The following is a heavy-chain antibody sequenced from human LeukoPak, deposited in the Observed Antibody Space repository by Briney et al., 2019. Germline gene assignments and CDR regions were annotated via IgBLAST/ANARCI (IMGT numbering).Heavy chain of an antibody. CDR3: ARHRPGCYDMDP. D-gene: IGHD3-9*01. CDR1: GGSISSSSYY. CDR2: IYYSGST. Sequence: PSETLSLTCTVSGGSISSSSYYWGWIRQPPGKGLEWIGSIYYSGSTYYNPSLKSRVTISVDTSKNQFSLKLSSVTAADTAVYYCARHRPGCYDMDPWGQGTLVTVSS. J-gene: IGHJ5*02. V-gene: IGHV4-39*01.